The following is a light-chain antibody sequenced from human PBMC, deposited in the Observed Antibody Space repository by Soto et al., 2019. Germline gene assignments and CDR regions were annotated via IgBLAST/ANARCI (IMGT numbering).Light chain of an antibody. CDR2: DVS. V-gene: IGLV2-11*01. Sequence: QSVLTQPRSVSGSPGQSVTISCTGTSSDVGGYNYVSWYQQHPGKAPKLMIYDVSKRPSGVPDRFSGSKSGNTASLTISGLQAEDEADYHCSSYTTIKTVVFGGGTKLTVL. J-gene: IGLJ2*01. CDR3: SSYTTIKTVV. CDR1: SSDVGGYNY.